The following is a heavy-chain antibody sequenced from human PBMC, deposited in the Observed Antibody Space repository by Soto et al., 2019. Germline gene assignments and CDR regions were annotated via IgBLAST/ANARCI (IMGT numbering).Heavy chain of an antibody. V-gene: IGHV4-59*08. CDR3: ARAVGDPLYYLDY. CDR1: SDSISSYY. Sequence: QVQLQESGPGLVRPSETLSLTCTVSSDSISSYYWIWIRQSPGKGLEWIGYTDYSGHTNYNPSLKRRVTISGGTSKNQFSLRLSSVTAADTAVYYCARAVGDPLYYLDYWGQGTLVTVSS. J-gene: IGHJ4*02. CDR2: TDYSGHT. D-gene: IGHD6-19*01.